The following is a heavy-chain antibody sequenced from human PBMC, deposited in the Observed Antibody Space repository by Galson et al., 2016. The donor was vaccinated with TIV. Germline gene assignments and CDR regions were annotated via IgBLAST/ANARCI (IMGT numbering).Heavy chain of an antibody. CDR2: INAGNGNT. J-gene: IGHJ4*02. CDR1: GYTFSICA. D-gene: IGHD2-21*02. CDR3: ARPPYCGGDCYKYDY. Sequence: SVKVSCKASGYTFSICAMHWVRQAPGRSLEWMGWINAGNGNTKYSQKFQGRVTITRDTSASTAYMELSSLRSEDTAVYYCARPPYCGGDCYKYDYWGQGTLVTVSS. V-gene: IGHV1-3*01.